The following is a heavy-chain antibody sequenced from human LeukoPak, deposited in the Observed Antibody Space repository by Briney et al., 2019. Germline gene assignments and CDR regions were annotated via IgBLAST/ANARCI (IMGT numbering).Heavy chain of an antibody. J-gene: IGHJ5*02. CDR1: GGSISSYY. V-gene: IGHV4-59*01. Sequence: PSETLSLTCTVSGGSISSYYWSWIRQPPGKGLEWIGYIYYSGSTNYNPSLKSRVTISVDTYKNQFSLKLSSVTAADTAVYYCARGGSTGTNLNWVDPWGQGTLVTVSS. CDR3: ARGGSTGTNLNWVDP. CDR2: IYYSGST. D-gene: IGHD1-1*01.